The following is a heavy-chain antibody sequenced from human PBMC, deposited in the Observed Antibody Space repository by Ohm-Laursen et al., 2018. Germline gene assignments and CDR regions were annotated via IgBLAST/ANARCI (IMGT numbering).Heavy chain of an antibody. Sequence: SLRLSCSASGFNFDDYAMHWVRHAPGKGLEWVSGISWNSGSIGYADSVKGRFTISRDNAKNSLYLQMNSLRAEDTALYYCAKGAYYYDSSGYYPLRAAFDIWGQGTMVTVSS. D-gene: IGHD3-22*01. V-gene: IGHV3-9*01. CDR1: GFNFDDYA. CDR3: AKGAYYYDSSGYYPLRAAFDI. J-gene: IGHJ3*02. CDR2: ISWNSGSI.